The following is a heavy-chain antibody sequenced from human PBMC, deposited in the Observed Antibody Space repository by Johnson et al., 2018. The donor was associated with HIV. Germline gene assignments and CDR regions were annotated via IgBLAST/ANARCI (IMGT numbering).Heavy chain of an antibody. Sequence: VQLVESGGGLVRPGESLRLSCVASGFTFSGYWMTLVRQAPGKGLEWVANINQGGSEKYYVDSVKGRFTISRDNAKNSLYLQMNSLRAEDTAVYYCAKSSSATYYGDAFDMWGQGTMVTVSS. CDR1: GFTFSGYW. D-gene: IGHD3-10*01. J-gene: IGHJ3*02. CDR2: INQGGSEK. CDR3: AKSSSATYYGDAFDM. V-gene: IGHV3-7*01.